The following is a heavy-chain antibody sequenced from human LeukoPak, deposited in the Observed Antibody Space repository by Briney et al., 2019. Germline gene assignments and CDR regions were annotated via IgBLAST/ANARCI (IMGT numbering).Heavy chain of an antibody. Sequence: GGSLRISCAASGFTVRSNYMSWVRQAPGKGLEWGSIISSGGSTYYGDSVKGRCTISRDDSKNTLSLQMNSLTAEDTAVYYFFFKQKTAYEIVNGYYTDDAFDIWGQGTMVTVSS. D-gene: IGHD3-9*01. V-gene: IGHV3-66*01. J-gene: IGHJ3*02. CDR3: FFKQKTAYEIVNGYYTDDAFDI. CDR1: GFTVRSNY. CDR2: ISSGGST.